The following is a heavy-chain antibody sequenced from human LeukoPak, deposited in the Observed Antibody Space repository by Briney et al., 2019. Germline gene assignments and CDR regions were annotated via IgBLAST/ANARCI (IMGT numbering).Heavy chain of an antibody. CDR1: GFIFSNYG. CDR3: AKMLAAHDAYDI. V-gene: IGHV3-23*01. J-gene: IGHJ3*02. CDR2: ISASGSAT. Sequence: GGSLRLSCAASGFIFSNYGMNWVRQAPGKGLEWVAAISASGSATSYADSVRGRFTISRDNSKSTTYLQMNSLRAEDTAVYYCAKMLAAHDAYDIWGQGTMVTVSS. D-gene: IGHD2-8*01.